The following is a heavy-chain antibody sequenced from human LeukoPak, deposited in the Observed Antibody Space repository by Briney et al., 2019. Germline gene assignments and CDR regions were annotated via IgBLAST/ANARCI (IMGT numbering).Heavy chain of an antibody. CDR3: ARSRSGWPVDY. CDR2: INPNSGGT. V-gene: IGHV1-2*02. D-gene: IGHD6-19*01. CDR1: GYTFTGYY. J-gene: IGHJ4*02. Sequence: ASVKVSCKASGYTFTGYYMHWVRQAPGQELEGMGWINPNSGGTNYAQKFQGRVTMTRDTSNSTAYMELSRLRSDDTAVYYWARSRSGWPVDYWGQGTLVTVSS.